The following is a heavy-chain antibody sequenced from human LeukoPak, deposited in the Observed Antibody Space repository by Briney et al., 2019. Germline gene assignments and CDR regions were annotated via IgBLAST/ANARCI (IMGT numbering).Heavy chain of an antibody. CDR1: GYTFTIYY. V-gene: IGHV1-46*04. D-gene: IGHD3-9*01. CDR3: ARESPTYYDILTGSPGLYYFDY. J-gene: IGHJ4*02. CDR2: INPSSGSK. Sequence: ASVNLSRNASGYTFTIYYMHWVRHPPGQGLEWKGIINPSSGSKSYAQKLQGRVTMTRDTSTSTVYMELSSLRSEDTAVYYCARESPTYYDILTGSPGLYYFDYWGQGTLVTVSS.